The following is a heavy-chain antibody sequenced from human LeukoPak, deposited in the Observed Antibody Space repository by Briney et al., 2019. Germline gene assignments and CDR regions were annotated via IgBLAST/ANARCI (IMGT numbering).Heavy chain of an antibody. CDR1: GYTFTSYG. J-gene: IGHJ4*02. V-gene: IGHV1-18*01. CDR3: ARDASGYDSYDY. Sequence: ASVKVSCKASGYTFTSYGISWVRQAPGQGLEWVGWISAYNGNTNYAQKLQGRVTMTTDTSTSTAYMELRSLRSDDTAVYYCARDASGYDSYDYWGQGTLVTVSS. CDR2: ISAYNGNT. D-gene: IGHD5-12*01.